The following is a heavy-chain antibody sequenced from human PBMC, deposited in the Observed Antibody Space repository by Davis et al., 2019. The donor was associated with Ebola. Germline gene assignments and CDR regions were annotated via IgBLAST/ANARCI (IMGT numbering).Heavy chain of an antibody. CDR2: ISPDGSHT. J-gene: IGHJ6*02. CDR3: TRGDV. Sequence: GGSLRLSCKASGFTFTNSWMTWFRQAPGKAPEWVANISPDGSHTYYLDSLRGRVTISRDNAESSLYLEINRLRVEDTAVYYCTRGDVWGQGTTVTVSS. V-gene: IGHV3-7*01. CDR1: GFTFTNSW.